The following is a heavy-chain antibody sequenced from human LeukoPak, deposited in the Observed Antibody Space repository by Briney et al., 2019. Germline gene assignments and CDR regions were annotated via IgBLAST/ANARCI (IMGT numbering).Heavy chain of an antibody. CDR3: ARDSLVGTTIPFTDY. V-gene: IGHV3-7*01. J-gene: IGHJ4*02. CDR2: IKQDGSEK. Sequence: GGSLRLSCAASGFTFSSYWMSWVRQAPGKGLEWVANIKQDGSEKYYVDSVKGRFTISRDNAKNSLYLQMNSLRAEDTAVYYCARDSLVGTTIPFTDYWGQGTLVTVSS. D-gene: IGHD1-26*01. CDR1: GFTFSSYW.